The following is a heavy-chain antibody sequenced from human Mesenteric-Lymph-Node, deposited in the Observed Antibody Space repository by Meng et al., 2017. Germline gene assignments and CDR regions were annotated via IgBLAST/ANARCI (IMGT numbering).Heavy chain of an antibody. CDR3: ARVVWGGSYYHWFDP. D-gene: IGHD1-26*01. Sequence: SQTLSLTCAVSGYSISSGYYWGWIRQPPGKGLEWIGEIYHSGSTNYNPSLKSRVTISVDKSKNQFSLKLSSVTAADTAVYYCARVVWGGSYYHWFDPWGQGTRVTVSS. V-gene: IGHV4-38-2*01. CDR2: IYHSGST. J-gene: IGHJ5*02. CDR1: GYSISSGYY.